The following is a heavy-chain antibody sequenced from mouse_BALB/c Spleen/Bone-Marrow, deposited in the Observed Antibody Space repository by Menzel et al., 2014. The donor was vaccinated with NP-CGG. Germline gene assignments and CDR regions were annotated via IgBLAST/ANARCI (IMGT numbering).Heavy chain of an antibody. J-gene: IGHJ2*01. V-gene: IGHV1-69*02. CDR3: TRSGGYYFDY. CDR1: GYTFTSYW. CDR2: IYPSDSYT. Sequence: QVQLQQSGAELVRPGASVKLSCKASGYTFTSYWINWVKQRPGQGLEWIGNIYPSDSYTNYNQKFKNKATLTVDKSSSTAYMQLSSTTSEDSAVYYCTRSGGYYFDYWGQGTTLTVSS.